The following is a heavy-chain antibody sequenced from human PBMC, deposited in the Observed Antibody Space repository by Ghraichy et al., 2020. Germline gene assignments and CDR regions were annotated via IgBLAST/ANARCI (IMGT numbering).Heavy chain of an antibody. D-gene: IGHD2-8*01. J-gene: IGHJ6*02. Sequence: SQTLSLTCSISGDSVSSNSASWNWIRQSPSRGLEWLGRTYYRSTWYSDYPVSVKSRITIIPDTSKNQVSLHLNSVTPADTAEYFCAEWWGTGGGHYYYGMDVWGQGTMAIVSS. CDR1: GDSVSSNSAS. CDR2: TYYRSTWYS. CDR3: AEWWGTGGGHYYYGMDV. V-gene: IGHV6-1*01.